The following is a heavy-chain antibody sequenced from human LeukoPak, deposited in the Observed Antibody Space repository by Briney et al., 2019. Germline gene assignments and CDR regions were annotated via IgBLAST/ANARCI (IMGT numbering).Heavy chain of an antibody. CDR3: ARQGGEDYYGSGSYYIDY. CDR2: INHSGST. J-gene: IGHJ4*02. Sequence: SETLSLTCAVYGGSFSGYYWSWIRQPPGKGLEWIGEINHSGSTNYNPSLKSRVTISVDTSKNQFSLKLSSVTAAVTAVYYCARQGGEDYYGSGSYYIDYWGQGTLVTVSS. CDR1: GGSFSGYY. V-gene: IGHV4-34*01. D-gene: IGHD3-10*01.